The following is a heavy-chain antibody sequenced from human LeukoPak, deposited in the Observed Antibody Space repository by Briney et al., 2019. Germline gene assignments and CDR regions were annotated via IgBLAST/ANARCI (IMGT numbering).Heavy chain of an antibody. CDR1: GFTFSSYA. CDR3: AKGSIYCSGGSCYRGLFDY. CDR2: ISGSGGST. Sequence: GGSLRLSCAASGFTFSSYAMSWVRQAPGKGLDWVSAISGSGGSTYYADSVKGRFTISRDNSKNTLYLQMNSLRAEDTAVYYCAKGSIYCSGGSCYRGLFDYWGQGTLVTVSS. J-gene: IGHJ4*02. V-gene: IGHV3-23*01. D-gene: IGHD2-15*01.